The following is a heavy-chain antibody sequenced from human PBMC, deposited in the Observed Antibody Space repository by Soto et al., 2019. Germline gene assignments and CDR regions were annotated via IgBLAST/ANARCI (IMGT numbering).Heavy chain of an antibody. V-gene: IGHV1-69*01. CDR3: ARGVEDIVVVPAAPRRYFDY. Sequence: QVQLVQSGAEVKKPGSSVKVSCKASGGTFSSYAISWVRQAPGQGLEWMGGIIPIFGTANYAQKFQGRVTITADEATSTASMELSSLRSEDTAVYYCARGVEDIVVVPAAPRRYFDYWGQGTLVTVSS. CDR2: IIPIFGTA. J-gene: IGHJ4*02. D-gene: IGHD2-2*01. CDR1: GGTFSSYA.